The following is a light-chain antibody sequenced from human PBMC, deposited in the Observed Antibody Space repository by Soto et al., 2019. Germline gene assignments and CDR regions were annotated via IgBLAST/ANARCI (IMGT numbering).Light chain of an antibody. J-gene: IGKJ1*01. CDR1: QSVLYSSNNEKY. CDR2: WAS. CDR3: QQYYSTPPT. V-gene: IGKV4-1*01. Sequence: DIVMTQSPDSLAVSLGERATINRKSSQSVLYSSNNEKYLAWYQQKPGQPPKLLIYWASTRESGVPDRFSGSGSGTDFTLTISSLQAEDVAVYYCQQYYSTPPTFGQGTKVEIK.